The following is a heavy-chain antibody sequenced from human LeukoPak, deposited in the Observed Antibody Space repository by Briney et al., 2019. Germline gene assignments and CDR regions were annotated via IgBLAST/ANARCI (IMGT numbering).Heavy chain of an antibody. CDR2: ISAYSGNT. D-gene: IGHD1-26*01. CDR1: GYTFTNYG. CDR3: ARDETGGSNDY. J-gene: IGHJ4*02. V-gene: IGHV1-18*01. Sequence: GASVKVSCTASGYTFTNYGISWVRQAPGQGLEWMGRISAYSGNTIYAQKFQGRVTMTTDTSTSTAYMELRSLRSDDTAVYYCARDETGGSNDYWGQGTLVTVSS.